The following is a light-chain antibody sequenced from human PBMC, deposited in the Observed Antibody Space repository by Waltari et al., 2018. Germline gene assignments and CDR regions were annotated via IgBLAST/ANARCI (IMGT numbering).Light chain of an antibody. Sequence: DIVMTQSPLSLPVTPGEPASISCRSSQSLLHSNGYNYLDWYLQKPGQSPQLLIYLGSNRAYGVHDRFSGSGSGTDFTLKSSRVEAEDVGVYYCMQALQTPLTFGGGTKVEIK. J-gene: IGKJ4*01. CDR3: MQALQTPLT. CDR1: QSLLHSNGYNY. CDR2: LGS. V-gene: IGKV2-28*01.